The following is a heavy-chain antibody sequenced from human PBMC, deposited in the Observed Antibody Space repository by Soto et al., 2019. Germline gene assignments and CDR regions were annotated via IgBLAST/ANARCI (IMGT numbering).Heavy chain of an antibody. CDR1: GGTFNRYT. D-gene: IGHD3-10*01. Sequence: VQLVQSGAEVKKPGSSVKLSCKASGGTFNRYTISWVRQAPGQGLEWMGGIIPIFGTANYAQKFQGRVAIIADESTSAADMELRSLISEDTAVYYCALWGFRDGNNTKYNYSGRDVAGQGTTVTVSS. CDR3: ALWGFRDGNNTKYNYSGRDV. J-gene: IGHJ6*02. V-gene: IGHV1-69*01. CDR2: IIPIFGTA.